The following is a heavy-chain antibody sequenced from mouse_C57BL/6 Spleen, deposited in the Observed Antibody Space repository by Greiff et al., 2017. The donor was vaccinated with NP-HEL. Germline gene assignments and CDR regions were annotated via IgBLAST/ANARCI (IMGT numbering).Heavy chain of an antibody. D-gene: IGHD4-1*01. Sequence: QVQLQQPGAELVMPGASVKLSCKASGYTFTSYWMHWVKQRPGQGLEWIGEIDPSDSYTNYNQKFKGKSTLTVDKSSSTAYMQLSSLTSEDSAVYYCARAGTRAMDYWGQGTSVTGSS. CDR1: GYTFTSYW. CDR2: IDPSDSYT. J-gene: IGHJ4*01. V-gene: IGHV1-69*01. CDR3: ARAGTRAMDY.